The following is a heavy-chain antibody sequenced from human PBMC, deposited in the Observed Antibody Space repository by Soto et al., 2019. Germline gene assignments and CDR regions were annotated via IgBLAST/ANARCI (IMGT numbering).Heavy chain of an antibody. CDR2: ISGYNGKT. V-gene: IGHV1-18*01. J-gene: IGHJ6*02. CDR3: AREGPRPYYYYGMDV. CDR1: GYTFSMSG. Sequence: QVQLVQSGTEEKKHGASVRVSCKSSGYTFSMSGISWVRQAHGQGLEWMGWISGYNGKTNYEQKFQDRVTMTTDTSTNMAYMELRSLRSDDTAVYYCAREGPRPYYYYGMDVWGQGTTVTVSS.